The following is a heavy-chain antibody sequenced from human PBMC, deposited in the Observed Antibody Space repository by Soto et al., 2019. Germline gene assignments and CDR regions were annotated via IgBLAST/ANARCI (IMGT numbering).Heavy chain of an antibody. D-gene: IGHD2-15*01. V-gene: IGHV1-3*01. J-gene: IGHJ5*02. CDR2: INPDNGNI. Sequence: ASVKVSCKASGYTFTRYTMNWVRQAPGQRLEWMGWINPDNGNIKSSQKFQDRVIITRDTSASTAYMDLSSLRSEDTAVYYCARGIATGQLDPWGQGTLVTVS. CDR1: GYTFTRYT. CDR3: ARGIATGQLDP.